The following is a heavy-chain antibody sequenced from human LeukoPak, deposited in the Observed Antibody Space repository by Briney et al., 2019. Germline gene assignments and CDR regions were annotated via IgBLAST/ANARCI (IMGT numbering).Heavy chain of an antibody. J-gene: IGHJ4*02. CDR1: GFTFSSYS. CDR2: ISSSSSTI. V-gene: IGHV3-48*01. CDR3: ARPLVIIEYSSSSRERTFDY. Sequence: PGGSLRLSCAASGFTFSSYSMNWVRQAPGKGLEWVSYISSSSSTIYYADSVKGRFTISRDNAKNSLYLQMNSLRAEDTAVYYCARPLVIIEYSSSSRERTFDYWGQGTLVTVSS. D-gene: IGHD6-6*01.